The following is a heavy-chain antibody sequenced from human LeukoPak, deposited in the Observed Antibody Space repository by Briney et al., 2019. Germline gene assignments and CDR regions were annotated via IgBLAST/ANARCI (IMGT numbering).Heavy chain of an antibody. V-gene: IGHV4-59*01. CDR3: ARSVITHYYDYTGYYYYYFDY. CDR1: GGSISDYY. Sequence: SETLSLTCTVSGGSISDYYWSWIRQPPGKGLEWIGYIYYSGSTNYSPSLKSRVTISVDTSKSQFSLKLSSVTAADTAVYYCARSVITHYYDYTGYYYYYFDYWGQGTLVTVSS. D-gene: IGHD3-22*01. J-gene: IGHJ4*02. CDR2: IYYSGST.